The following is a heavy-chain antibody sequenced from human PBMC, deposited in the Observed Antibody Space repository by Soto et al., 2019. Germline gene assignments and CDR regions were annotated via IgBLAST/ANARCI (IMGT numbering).Heavy chain of an antibody. V-gene: IGHV1-18*01. J-gene: IGHJ4*02. CDR1: GYTFTSYG. CDR2: ISAHNGNT. D-gene: IGHD5-18*01. CDR3: ARGAYRIQLWHPVSLDY. Sequence: QVQLVQSGAEVKKPGASAKVSCKASGYTFTSYGISWVRQAPGQGLEWMGWISAHNGNTNYAQKLQGRVTMTTDTSTSTAYMELRSLRSDDTAVYYCARGAYRIQLWHPVSLDYWGQGTLVTVSS.